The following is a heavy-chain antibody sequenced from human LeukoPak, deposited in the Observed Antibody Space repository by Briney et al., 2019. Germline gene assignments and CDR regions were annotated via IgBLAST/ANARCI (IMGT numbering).Heavy chain of an antibody. J-gene: IGHJ4*02. Sequence: GGSLRLSCAASGFTVSSNYMSWVRQAPGKGLEWVSAISGSGGSTYYADSVKGRFTISRDNSKNTLYLQMNSLRAEDTAVYYCAKEDPQWLVHVGADYWGQGTLVTVSS. CDR3: AKEDPQWLVHVGADY. CDR2: ISGSGGST. D-gene: IGHD6-19*01. V-gene: IGHV3-23*01. CDR1: GFTVSSNY.